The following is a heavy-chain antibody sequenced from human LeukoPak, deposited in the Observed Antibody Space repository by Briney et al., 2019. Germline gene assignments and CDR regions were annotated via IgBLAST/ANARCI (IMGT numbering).Heavy chain of an antibody. V-gene: IGHV3-9*01. CDR3: ARDYVTMAPDY. J-gene: IGHJ4*02. CDR2: ISGKSGNI. D-gene: IGHD3-10*02. CDR1: GFTFHENA. Sequence: GRSLRLSCAASGFTFHENAMHWVRQAPGKGLEWVSGISGKSGNIGYAGSVRGRFTISRDNAKSSLYLQMSSLRAEDTAVYYCARDYVTMAPDYGGLGTLVTVSS.